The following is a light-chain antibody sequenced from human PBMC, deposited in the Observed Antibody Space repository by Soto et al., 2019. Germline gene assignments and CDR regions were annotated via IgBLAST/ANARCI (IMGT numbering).Light chain of an antibody. Sequence: QSALTQPRSVSGSPGQSVTISCTGTSSDVGGYNYDSWYQQHPGKAPKLMIYDVSKRPSGVPDRFSGSKSGNTASLTISGLQAEDEADYYCCSYAGSYTFVVFGGGTKLTVL. CDR2: DVS. J-gene: IGLJ2*01. CDR3: CSYAGSYTFVV. CDR1: SSDVGGYNY. V-gene: IGLV2-11*01.